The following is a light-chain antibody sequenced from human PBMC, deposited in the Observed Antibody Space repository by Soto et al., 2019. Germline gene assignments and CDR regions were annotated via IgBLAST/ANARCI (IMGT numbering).Light chain of an antibody. V-gene: IGLV2-14*01. Sequence: QSALTQPASVSGSPGQSITISCTGTSSDIGAYNYVSWYQQHPGKAPKLLIYDVSYRPSGVSDRFSGSKSGNTASLTISGLQAEDEADYYCNSYATGTTPFGGGTRSPS. CDR2: DVS. J-gene: IGLJ2*01. CDR1: SSDIGAYNY. CDR3: NSYATGTTP.